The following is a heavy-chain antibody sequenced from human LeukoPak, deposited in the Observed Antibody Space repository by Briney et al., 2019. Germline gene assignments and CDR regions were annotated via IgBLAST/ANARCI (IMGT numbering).Heavy chain of an antibody. CDR2: INHSGST. V-gene: IGHV4-34*01. CDR1: GGSFSGYY. D-gene: IGHD2-2*01. Sequence: SETLSLTCAVYGGSFSGYYWSWIRQPPGKGLEWIGEINHSGSTNYNPSLKSRVTISVDTSKNQFPLKLSSVTAADTAVYYCARRRYIVVVPAVWDYWGQGTLVTVSS. CDR3: ARRRYIVVVPAVWDY. J-gene: IGHJ4*02.